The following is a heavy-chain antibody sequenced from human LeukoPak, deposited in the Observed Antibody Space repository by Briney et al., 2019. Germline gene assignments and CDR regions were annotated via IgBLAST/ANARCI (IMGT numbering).Heavy chain of an antibody. V-gene: IGHV4-59*11. D-gene: IGHD5-24*01. J-gene: IGHJ3*01. CDR2: IYDGGRT. Sequence: PSETLSLTCTVSGVSISSHYWSWIRQPPGEGLEWMGYIYDGGRTNYNPSLKSRVTMSVDTSKNLFSLKLNSVTAADTAVYYCASTRDGYNYEAFDFWGQGTMVTVSS. CDR3: ASTRDGYNYEAFDF. CDR1: GVSISSHY.